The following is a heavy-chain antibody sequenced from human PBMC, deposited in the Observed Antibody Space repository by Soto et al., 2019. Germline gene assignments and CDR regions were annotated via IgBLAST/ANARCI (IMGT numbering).Heavy chain of an antibody. CDR1: GDSVSSNSAA. J-gene: IGHJ6*02. D-gene: IGHD1-7*01. Sequence: QSPTLSLTCAISGDSVSSNSAAWNWIRQSPSRGLEWLGRTYYRSKWYNDYAVSVKSRITINPDTSKNQFSLQLNSVTPEDTAVYYCARDRYNWNYSDNRYYYYYGMDVWGQGTTVTVSS. CDR3: ARDRYNWNYSDNRYYYYYGMDV. CDR2: TYYRSKWYN. V-gene: IGHV6-1*01.